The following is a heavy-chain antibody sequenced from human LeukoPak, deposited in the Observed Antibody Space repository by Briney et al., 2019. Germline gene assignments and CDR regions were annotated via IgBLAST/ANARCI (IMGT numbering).Heavy chain of an antibody. CDR3: ARTFVRLLDYYYGMDV. Sequence: GGSLRLSCAASGFTFSSYAMHWVRQAPGKGLEWVAVISYDGSNKYYADSVKGRFTISRDNSKNTLYLQMNSLRAEDTAVYDCARTFVRLLDYYYGMDVWGQGTTVTVSS. CDR1: GFTFSSYA. D-gene: IGHD3-9*01. CDR2: ISYDGSNK. V-gene: IGHV3-30-3*01. J-gene: IGHJ6*02.